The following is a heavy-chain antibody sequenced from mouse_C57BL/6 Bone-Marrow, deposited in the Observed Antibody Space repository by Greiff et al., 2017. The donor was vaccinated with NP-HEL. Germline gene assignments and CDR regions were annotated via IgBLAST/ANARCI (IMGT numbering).Heavy chain of an antibody. Sequence: ESGPGLVKPSQSLSLTCSVTGYSITSGYYWNWIRQFPGNKLEWMGYISYDGSNNYNPSLKNPISITRATSKNQFFLKLNSVTTEDTATYYCAREGDYYGSSYNYAMDYWGQGTSVTVSS. V-gene: IGHV3-6*01. CDR1: GYSITSGYY. J-gene: IGHJ4*01. CDR2: ISYDGSN. D-gene: IGHD1-1*01. CDR3: AREGDYYGSSYNYAMDY.